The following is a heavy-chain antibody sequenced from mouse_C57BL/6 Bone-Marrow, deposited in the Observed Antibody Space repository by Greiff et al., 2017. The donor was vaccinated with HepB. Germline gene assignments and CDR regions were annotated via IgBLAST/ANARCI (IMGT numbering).Heavy chain of an antibody. CDR2: IDPETGGT. V-gene: IGHV1-15*01. CDR1: GYTFTDYE. CDR3: TRRQIYDGYWFAY. D-gene: IGHD2-3*01. J-gene: IGHJ3*01. Sequence: QVQLQQSGAELVRPGASVTLSCKASGYTFTDYEMHWVKQTPVHGLEWIGAIDPETGGTAYNQKFKGKAILTADKSSSTAYMELRSLTSEDSAVYYCTRRQIYDGYWFAYWGQETLVTVSA.